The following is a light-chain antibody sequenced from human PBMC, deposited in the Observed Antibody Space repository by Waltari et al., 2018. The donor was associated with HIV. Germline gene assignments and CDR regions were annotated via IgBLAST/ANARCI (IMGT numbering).Light chain of an antibody. V-gene: IGKV3D-15*03. CDR2: DAS. J-gene: IGKJ1*01. Sequence: EVVLTQAPSTLSVSLGEGASLSGRASQNITNKLGWYQQKPGQAPRLLIYDASRRATAIPDMFSGSGSGTEFNLTISLLLFEDVAVYVCQQYKNWPETFGQGTQVEIK. CDR1: QNITNK. CDR3: QQYKNWPET.